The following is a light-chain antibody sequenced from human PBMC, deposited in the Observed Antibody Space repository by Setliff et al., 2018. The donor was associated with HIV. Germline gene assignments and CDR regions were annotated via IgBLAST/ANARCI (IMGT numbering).Light chain of an antibody. CDR3: QVWDSSSDHPYV. CDR1: NIGSKS. Sequence: SYALTQPPSVSVAPGKTARITCGGNNIGSKSVHWYQQKPGQAPVLVISYDSDRPSGIPERLSGSNSGNTATLTISRVEAGDEADYYCQVWDSSSDHPYVFGTGTKVTVL. J-gene: IGLJ1*01. V-gene: IGLV3-21*04. CDR2: YDS.